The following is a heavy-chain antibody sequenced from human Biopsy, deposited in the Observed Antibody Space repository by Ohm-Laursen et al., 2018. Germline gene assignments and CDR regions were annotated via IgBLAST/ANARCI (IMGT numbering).Heavy chain of an antibody. V-gene: IGHV4-59*02. Sequence: TLSLTCTVSGDSVTKYYWSWIRQPPGKGLEWIGHIYYSVMTNYNPSLQSRVSISVDTSRNQVSLPLISVTAADTAVYYCARDSGILNYGNYKYSHYYGMDVGGQGTKVTVSS. CDR3: ARDSGILNYGNYKYSHYYGMDV. CDR2: IYYSVMT. J-gene: IGHJ6*02. D-gene: IGHD4-11*01. CDR1: GDSVTKYY.